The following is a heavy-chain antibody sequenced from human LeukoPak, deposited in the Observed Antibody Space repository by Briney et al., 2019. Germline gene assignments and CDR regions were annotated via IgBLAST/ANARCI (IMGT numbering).Heavy chain of an antibody. CDR2: ISSSGSTI. CDR1: GFTFSSYE. Sequence: GGSLRLSCAASGFTFSSYEMNWVRQAPGKGLEWVSYISSSGSTIYYADSAKGRFTISRDNSKNTLYLQMNSLRAEDTAVYYCAKDPLRVYDSSGFDWGQGTLVTVSS. J-gene: IGHJ4*02. V-gene: IGHV3-48*03. D-gene: IGHD3-22*01. CDR3: AKDPLRVYDSSGFD.